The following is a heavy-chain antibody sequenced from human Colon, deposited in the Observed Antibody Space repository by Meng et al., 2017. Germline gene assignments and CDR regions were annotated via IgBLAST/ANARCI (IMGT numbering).Heavy chain of an antibody. Sequence: SGYSFRSYWIGWVRQMPGKGPEWMGNIFPADSDTRYSPSFQGQVTISVDKSISTAYLQWSSLEASDSAIYYCARLRDYGDDRAFAYWGPGTLVTVSS. CDR3: ARLRDYGDDRAFAY. CDR1: GYSFRSYW. V-gene: IGHV5-51*01. CDR2: IFPADSDT. J-gene: IGHJ4*02. D-gene: IGHD4/OR15-4a*01.